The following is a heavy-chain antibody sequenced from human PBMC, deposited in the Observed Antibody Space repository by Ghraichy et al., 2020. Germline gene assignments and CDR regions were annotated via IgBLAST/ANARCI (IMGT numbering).Heavy chain of an antibody. J-gene: IGHJ6*02. D-gene: IGHD5-12*01. V-gene: IGHV3-53*01. CDR2: IYSDGST. CDR1: GLTVSDNY. Sequence: GGSLRLSCVASGLTVSDNYMSWVRQVPGKGLECVSVIYSDGSTHYIDSVKGRFNTYRDNSTNKVFLQMNNLRADDTAVYYCARLPARYDTSGFPTQYYYYGMDVGGQGTTVIASS. CDR3: ARLPARYDTSGFPTQYYYYGMDV.